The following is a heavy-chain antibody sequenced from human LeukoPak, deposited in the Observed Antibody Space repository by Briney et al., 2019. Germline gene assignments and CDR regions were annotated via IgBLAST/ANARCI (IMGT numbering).Heavy chain of an antibody. J-gene: IGHJ4*02. CDR3: ARGGDGYNPQDYFDY. CDR2: IYTSGST. Sequence: SETLSLTCTVSGGSISSYYWSWIRQPAGKGLEWIGRIYTSGSTNYNPSLKSRVTISVDTSKNQFSLKLSSVTAADTAVYYCARGGDGYNPQDYFDYWGQGTLVTVSS. D-gene: IGHD5-24*01. V-gene: IGHV4-4*07. CDR1: GGSISSYY.